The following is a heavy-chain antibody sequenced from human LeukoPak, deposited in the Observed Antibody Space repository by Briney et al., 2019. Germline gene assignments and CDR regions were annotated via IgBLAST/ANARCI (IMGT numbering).Heavy chain of an antibody. V-gene: IGHV3-23*01. CDR2: ISGSGGST. Sequence: PGGSLRLSCAASRFTFSSYAMSWVRQAPGKGLEWVSAISGSGGSTYYADSVKGRFTISRDNSKNTLYLQMNSLRAEDTAVYYCAKRSTYDYVWGSYLPHFDYWGQGTLVTVSS. J-gene: IGHJ4*02. CDR1: RFTFSSYA. CDR3: AKRSTYDYVWGSYLPHFDY. D-gene: IGHD3-16*02.